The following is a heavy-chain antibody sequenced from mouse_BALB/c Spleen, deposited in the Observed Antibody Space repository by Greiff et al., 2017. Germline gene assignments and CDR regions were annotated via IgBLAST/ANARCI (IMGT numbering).Heavy chain of an antibody. CDR1: GYSITSGYY. J-gene: IGHJ3*01. D-gene: IGHD2-1*01. Sequence: EVQLQESGPGLVKPSQSLSLTCSVTGYSITSGYYWNWIRQFPGNKLEWMGYISYDGSNNYNPSLKNRISITRDTSKNQFFLKLNSVTTEDTATYYCARGGGNYPLAYWGQGTLVTVSA. CDR3: ARGGGNYPLAY. V-gene: IGHV3-6*02. CDR2: ISYDGSN.